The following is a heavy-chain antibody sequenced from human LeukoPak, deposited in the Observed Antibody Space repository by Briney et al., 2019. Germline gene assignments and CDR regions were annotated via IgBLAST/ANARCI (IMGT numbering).Heavy chain of an antibody. J-gene: IGHJ5*02. CDR1: GGSISSGGYY. V-gene: IGHV4-31*03. D-gene: IGHD2-2*01. CDR2: IYYSGST. CDR3: ARDNVVPPKWGFDP. Sequence: SETLSLTCTVSGGSISSGGYYWSWTRQHPGKGLEWIGYIYYSGSTYYNSSLKSRVTISVDTSKNQFSLKLSSVTAADTAVYYCARDNVVPPKWGFDPWGQGTLVTVSS.